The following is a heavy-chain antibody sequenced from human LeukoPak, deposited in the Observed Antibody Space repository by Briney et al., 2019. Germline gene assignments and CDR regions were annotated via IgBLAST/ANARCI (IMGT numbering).Heavy chain of an antibody. V-gene: IGHV3-74*01. CDR3: TRDPGYYYMDV. CDR2: INTDGSLI. J-gene: IGHJ6*03. Sequence: GGSLRLSCAVSGFTFSTYWMHWVRQAPGKGLVWVSRINTDGSLINYADSVKGRFTMSRDNSKNTLYLQMSSLRAEDTAVYSCTRDPGYYYMDVWGKGTTVIVSS. CDR1: GFTFSTYW.